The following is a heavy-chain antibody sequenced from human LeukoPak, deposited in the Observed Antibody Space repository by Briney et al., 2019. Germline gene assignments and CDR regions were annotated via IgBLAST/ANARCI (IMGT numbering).Heavy chain of an antibody. J-gene: IGHJ4*02. CDR3: ARDSGSYSNSSFDY. Sequence: SETLSLTCTVSGGSISSYCWNWIRQPAGKGLEWIGRIYTSGSTNYNPSLKSRGTMSVDTSKNQFSLKLNSVTAADTAVYYCARDSGSYSNSSFDYWGQGTLVSDSS. CDR2: IYTSGST. V-gene: IGHV4-4*07. CDR1: GGSISSYC. D-gene: IGHD3-10*01.